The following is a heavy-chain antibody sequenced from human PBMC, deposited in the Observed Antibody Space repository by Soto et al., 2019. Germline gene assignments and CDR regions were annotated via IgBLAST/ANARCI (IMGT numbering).Heavy chain of an antibody. CDR2: IIPIVGTG. J-gene: IGHJ6*02. D-gene: IGHD2-2*01. CDR1: GGTFSNYA. Sequence: QVQLVQSGAEVRKPGSSVTVSCKASGGTFSNYAISWVRQAPGQGLEWMGGIIPIVGTGSYAQKFQGRVTITADETTTTAYRELSSLRFEDTAVYYCARVVILVPTASTHYSYHMDVWGPGTTVTVAS. V-gene: IGHV1-69*01. CDR3: ARVVILVPTASTHYSYHMDV.